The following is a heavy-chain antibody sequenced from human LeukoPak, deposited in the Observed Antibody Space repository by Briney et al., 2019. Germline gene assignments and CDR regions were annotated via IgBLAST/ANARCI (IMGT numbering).Heavy chain of an antibody. CDR3: ARDRSSSSDAFDI. Sequence: PGGSLRLSCAASGFTFSSYSMNWVRQAPGKGLEWVSYISSSSSTIYYADSVKGRFTISRDNAKNSLYLQMNSLRAEDTAVYYCARDRSSSSDAFDIWGRGTMVTVSS. CDR2: ISSSSSTI. D-gene: IGHD6-6*01. J-gene: IGHJ3*02. V-gene: IGHV3-48*04. CDR1: GFTFSSYS.